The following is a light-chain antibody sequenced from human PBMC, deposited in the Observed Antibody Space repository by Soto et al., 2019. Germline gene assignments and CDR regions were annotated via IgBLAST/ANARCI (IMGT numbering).Light chain of an antibody. CDR3: LQDYNFPPT. J-gene: IGKJ1*01. CDR1: QGIRND. CDR2: AAS. Sequence: AIQMTQSPSSLSASVGDRVTITCRASQGIRNDLGWYQQKPGKAPTLLIYAASSLQSGVPSRFSGSGSGTEFTLTISTLQPEDFAPYYCLQDYNFPPTFGQGTKVEIK. V-gene: IGKV1-6*01.